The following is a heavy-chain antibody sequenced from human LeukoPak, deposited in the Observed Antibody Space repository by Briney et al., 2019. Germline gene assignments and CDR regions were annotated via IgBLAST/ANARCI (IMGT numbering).Heavy chain of an antibody. V-gene: IGHV1-46*01. D-gene: IGHD6-13*01. CDR3: ARTYSSSWSYCGS. Sequence: GASVKVSCKASGSTFTRYYIHWVRQAPGQGLDWMGMINPSSGSTRFAQMFQDRVTMTRDTSTSAVYMELSSLTSEDTAMYYCARTYSSSWSYCGSWGQGTLVTVSS. CDR1: GSTFTRYY. CDR2: INPSSGST. J-gene: IGHJ4*02.